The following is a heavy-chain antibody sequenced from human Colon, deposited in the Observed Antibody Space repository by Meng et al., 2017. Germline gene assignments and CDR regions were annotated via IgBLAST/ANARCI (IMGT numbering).Heavy chain of an antibody. Sequence: QDQLQQSVLRPCKSFRTLSPTCNFPVDSARTNSYYWTWFPQPPATGLEWIGYIYSGGISHYNPSLKSRITMSIDTSKNQFSLQLTSVTDADTAIYYCARDPLAVGPTDRGLDSWGQGTLVTVSS. D-gene: IGHD1-26*01. V-gene: IGHV4-31*03. CDR2: IYSGGIS. CDR1: VDSARTNSYY. J-gene: IGHJ4*02. CDR3: ARDPLAVGPTDRGLDS.